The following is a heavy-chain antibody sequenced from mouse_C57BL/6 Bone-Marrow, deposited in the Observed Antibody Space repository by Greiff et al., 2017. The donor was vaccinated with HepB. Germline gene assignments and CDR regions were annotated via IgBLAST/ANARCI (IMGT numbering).Heavy chain of an antibody. CDR2: IDPSDSYT. Sequence: QVQLQQPGAELVMPGASVKLSCKASGYTFTSYWMHWVKQRPGQGLEWIGEIDPSDSYTNYNQKFKGKSTLTVDKSSSTAYMQLSSLTSEDSAVYYCARNDGYPFYYAMDYWGQGTSVTVSS. CDR3: ARNDGYPFYYAMDY. J-gene: IGHJ4*01. CDR1: GYTFTSYW. D-gene: IGHD2-3*01. V-gene: IGHV1-69*01.